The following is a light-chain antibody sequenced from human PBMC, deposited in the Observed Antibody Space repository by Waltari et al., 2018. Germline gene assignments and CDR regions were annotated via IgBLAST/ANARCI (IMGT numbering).Light chain of an antibody. Sequence: DIQMTQSPSTLSASVGDRVTITCRASLGISSWLAWYLQKPGKAPKLLISKASSLESGVPSRCSGSGSGTEFTLTISSLQPDDFATYYCQQYNSYSRSFGQGTKLEIK. J-gene: IGKJ2*01. CDR1: LGISSW. V-gene: IGKV1-5*03. CDR3: QQYNSYSRS. CDR2: KAS.